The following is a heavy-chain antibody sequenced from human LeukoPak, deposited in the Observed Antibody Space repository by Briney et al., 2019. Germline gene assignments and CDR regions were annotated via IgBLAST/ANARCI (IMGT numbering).Heavy chain of an antibody. V-gene: IGHV4-34*01. J-gene: IGHJ4*02. Sequence: PSETLSLTCAVYGGSFSGYYWSWTRQPPGKGLEWIGEINHSGSTNYNPSLKSRVTISVDTSKNQFSLKLSSVTAADTAVYYCARGRKVLRFLERPLPFDYWGQGTLVTVSS. CDR1: GGSFSGYY. CDR2: INHSGST. D-gene: IGHD3-3*01. CDR3: ARGRKVLRFLERPLPFDY.